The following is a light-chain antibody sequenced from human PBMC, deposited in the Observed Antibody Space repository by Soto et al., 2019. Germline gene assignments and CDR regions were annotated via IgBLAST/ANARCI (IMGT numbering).Light chain of an antibody. CDR1: QGISSY. J-gene: IGKJ1*01. V-gene: IGKV1-9*01. CDR3: QQSYSSPPT. CDR2: AAS. Sequence: DIQLTQSPSFLSASVGDRVTITCRASQGISSYLAWYQQKPGKAPKLLIYAASTLQSGVPSRFSGSGSGTEFTLTISSLQPEDFATYYCQQSYSSPPTCGQGTKVDIK.